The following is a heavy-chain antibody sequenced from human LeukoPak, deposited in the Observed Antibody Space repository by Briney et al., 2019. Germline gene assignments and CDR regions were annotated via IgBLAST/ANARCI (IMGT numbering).Heavy chain of an antibody. CDR3: AVDDRGFDP. D-gene: IGHD3-22*01. J-gene: IGHJ5*02. CDR1: GVSKSTFY. CDR2: IETTGST. Sequence: SKTLSLTCNVSGVSKSTFYMSWIRRPAGKGLEWIGRIETTGSTNYNPSLKSRVTMSVDTSKRHFSLRLTSVTAADAAVYYCAVDDRGFDPWGQGTLVTVSS. V-gene: IGHV4-4*07.